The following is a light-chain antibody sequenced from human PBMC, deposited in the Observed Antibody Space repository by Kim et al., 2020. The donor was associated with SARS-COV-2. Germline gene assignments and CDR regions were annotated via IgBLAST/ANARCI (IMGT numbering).Light chain of an antibody. V-gene: IGKV4-1*01. J-gene: IGKJ2*01. CDR1: QSVLYSSNNKNF. CDR3: QQYFSSPYT. CDR2: WAS. Sequence: SATSNCKSSQSVLYSSNNKNFLAWYQQKPGQPPKVLIYWASTRESGVPDRFSGSGSATDFTLTISSLQAEDVAVYFCQQYFSSPYTFGQGTKLEI.